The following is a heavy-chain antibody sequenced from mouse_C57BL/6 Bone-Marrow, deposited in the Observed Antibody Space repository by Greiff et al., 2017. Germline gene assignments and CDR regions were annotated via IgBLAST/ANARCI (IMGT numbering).Heavy chain of an antibody. Sequence: LVESGAELARPGASVKMSCKASGYTFTSYTMHWVKQRPGQGLEWIGYINPSSGYTKYNQKFKDKATLTADKSSSTAYMQLSSLTSEDSAVYYCARYPIDYDYTWFAYWGQGTLVTVSA. CDR1: GYTFTSYT. J-gene: IGHJ3*01. V-gene: IGHV1-4*01. CDR2: INPSSGYT. D-gene: IGHD2-4*01. CDR3: ARYPIDYDYTWFAY.